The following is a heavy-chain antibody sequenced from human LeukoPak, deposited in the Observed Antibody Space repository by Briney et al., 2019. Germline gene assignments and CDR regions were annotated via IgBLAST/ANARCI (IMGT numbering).Heavy chain of an antibody. CDR1: GFTFSNYW. CDR2: INQDGSEK. D-gene: IGHD5-12*01. V-gene: IGHV3-7*02. CDR3: ARPYDSNRDHSGYGY. J-gene: IGHJ4*02. Sequence: GGSLRLSCATSGFTFSNYWMSWVRQAPGKGLEWVANINQDGSEKYYVDSVKGRFTISRDNAKNSLYFQMNSLRAEDTAVYYCARPYDSNRDHSGYGYWGRGTLVTVSS.